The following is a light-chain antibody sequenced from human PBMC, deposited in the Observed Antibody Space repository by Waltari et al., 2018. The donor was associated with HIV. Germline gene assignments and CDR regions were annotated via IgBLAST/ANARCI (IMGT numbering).Light chain of an antibody. CDR3: SSYGGNSNVI. V-gene: IGLV2-8*01. CDR1: SSDVGDYDY. Sequence: QSALTQPPSASGSPGPSVTISCPGTSSDVGDYDYVSWYQHQPGEAPKLLIYEVLNRPSGVPHRFSGSKSGNTASLTVSGLQAEDEADYYCSSYGGNSNVIFGGGTKLTVL. J-gene: IGLJ2*01. CDR2: EVL.